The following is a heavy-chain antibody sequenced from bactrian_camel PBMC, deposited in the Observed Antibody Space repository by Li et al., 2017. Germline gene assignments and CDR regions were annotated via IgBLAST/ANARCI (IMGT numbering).Heavy chain of an antibody. V-gene: IGHV3S10*01. CDR2: VDTVGRT. CDR1: GFTFNNYG. J-gene: IGHJ7*01. D-gene: IGHD1*01. Sequence: DVQLVESGGGLVQPGGSVRLSCAASGFTFNNYGMIWVRQAPGKGLEFVSGVDTVGRTCYGDSVKGRFTISLDAAANTLYLQMNSLKPEDTATYFCAAVGLATIDNAGYCTGWGALDKYYGMDYWGNGTQVTVS.